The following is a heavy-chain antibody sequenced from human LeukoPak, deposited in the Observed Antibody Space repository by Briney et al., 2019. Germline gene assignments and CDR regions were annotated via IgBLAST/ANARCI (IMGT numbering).Heavy chain of an antibody. Sequence: GGSLRLSCAASGFTFSSYGMHWVRQAPGKGLEWVAFIRYDGSNKYYADSVKGRSTISRDNSKTTLYLQMNSLRVEDTAIYYCAKGPLLGSGYHPGDWGQGTLVTVSS. J-gene: IGHJ4*02. D-gene: IGHD3-22*01. CDR1: GFTFSSYG. CDR2: IRYDGSNK. V-gene: IGHV3-30*02. CDR3: AKGPLLGSGYHPGD.